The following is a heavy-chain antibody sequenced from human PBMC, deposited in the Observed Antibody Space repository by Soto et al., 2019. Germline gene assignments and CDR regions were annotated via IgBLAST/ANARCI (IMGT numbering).Heavy chain of an antibody. CDR2: IYYGGIT. CDR1: GGSISSYY. D-gene: IGHD1-1*01. CDR3: ARGGQLERRGGYYYYMDV. Sequence: SETLSLTCTVSGGSISSYYWNWIRQPPGRGLEWIGYIYYGGITNYNPSLKSRVTMSVDTSKNQFSLKLSSVTAADTAVYYCARGGQLERRGGYYYYMDVWGKGTMVTVSS. J-gene: IGHJ6*03. V-gene: IGHV4-59*01.